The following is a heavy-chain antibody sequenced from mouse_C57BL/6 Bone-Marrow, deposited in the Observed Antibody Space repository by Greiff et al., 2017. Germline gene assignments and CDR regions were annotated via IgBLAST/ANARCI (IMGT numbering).Heavy chain of an antibody. CDR1: GFNIKDDY. D-gene: IGHD2-1*01. CDR2: IDPENGDT. Sequence: VQLQQSGAELVRPGASVKLSCTASGFNIKDDYMHWVKQRPEQGLEWIGWIDPENGDTEYASKFQGKATITADKSSNTAYLQLSSLTSEDTAVYYCTTIYYGNYWFAYWGQGTLVTVSA. V-gene: IGHV14-4*01. CDR3: TTIYYGNYWFAY. J-gene: IGHJ3*01.